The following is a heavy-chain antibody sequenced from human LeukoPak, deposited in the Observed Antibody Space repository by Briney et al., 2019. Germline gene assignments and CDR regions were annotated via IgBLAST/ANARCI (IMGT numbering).Heavy chain of an antibody. D-gene: IGHD3-16*01. CDR1: GGSISSYY. Sequence: TSETLSLTCTVSGGSISSYYWSWIRQPPGKGLEWIGYIYYSGSTNYNPSLKSRVTISVDTSKNQFSLKLSSVTAADTAVYYCARHRFGHLFDYWGQGTLVLVSS. V-gene: IGHV4-59*01. CDR3: ARHRFGHLFDY. CDR2: IYYSGST. J-gene: IGHJ4*02.